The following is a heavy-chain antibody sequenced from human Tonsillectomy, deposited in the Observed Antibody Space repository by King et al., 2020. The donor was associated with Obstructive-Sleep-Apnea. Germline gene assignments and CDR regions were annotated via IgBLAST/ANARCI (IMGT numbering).Heavy chain of an antibody. CDR3: ATVAXXXXXXXXDY. Sequence: VQLVESGTEVKKPGASVKVSCKTSGYTFTGYYIHWVRQAPGQGLEWMGWINXNSGGTXYXQKFXGRVTMTRDTSISTAYMELGSLRSDDTAVYFCATVAXXXXXXXXDYXXXXTLV. V-gene: IGHV1-2*02. CDR2: INXNSGGT. J-gene: IGHJ4*01. D-gene: IGHD5-12*01. CDR1: GYTFTGYY.